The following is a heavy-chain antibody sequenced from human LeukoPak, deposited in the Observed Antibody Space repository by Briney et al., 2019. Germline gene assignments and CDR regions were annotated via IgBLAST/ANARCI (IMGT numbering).Heavy chain of an antibody. V-gene: IGHV4-4*07. CDR3: ARGGTPTGIAAADNWFDP. D-gene: IGHD6-13*01. J-gene: IGHJ5*02. CDR2: IYTSGST. CDR1: GGSISSYY. Sequence: SETLSLTCTASGGSISSYYWSWIRQPAGKGLEWIGRIYTSGSTNYNPSLKSRVTMSVDTSKNQFSLKLSSVTAADTAVYYCARGGTPTGIAAADNWFDPWGQGTLVTVSS.